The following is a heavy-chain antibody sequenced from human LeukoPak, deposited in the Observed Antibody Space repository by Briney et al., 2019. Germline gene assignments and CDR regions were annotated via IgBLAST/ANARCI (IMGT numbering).Heavy chain of an antibody. J-gene: IGHJ5*02. Sequence: PGGSLRLSCAASGFTFSSFGIHWVRQAPGKGLEWVAFIRYDGSNKYYADSVKGRFTISRDNSKNTLYLQMNSLRAEDTAVYYCARARRSGGITMVRGVKDRGWFDPWGQGTLVTVSS. CDR2: IRYDGSNK. V-gene: IGHV3-30*02. D-gene: IGHD3-10*01. CDR3: ARARRSGGITMVRGVKDRGWFDP. CDR1: GFTFSSFG.